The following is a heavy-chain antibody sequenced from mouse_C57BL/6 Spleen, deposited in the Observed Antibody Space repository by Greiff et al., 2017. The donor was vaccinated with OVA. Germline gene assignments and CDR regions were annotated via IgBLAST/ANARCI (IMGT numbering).Heavy chain of an antibody. V-gene: IGHV1-50*01. J-gene: IGHJ2*01. CDR3: ARKDYYGGYFDY. D-gene: IGHD1-1*01. CDR2: IDPSDSYT. CDR1: GYTFTSYW. Sequence: VQLQQSGAELVKPGASVKLSCKASGYTFTSYWMQWVKQRPGQGLEWIGEIDPSDSYTNYNQKFKGKATLTVDTSSSTAYMQLSSLTSEDSAVYYCARKDYYGGYFDYWGQGTTLTVSS.